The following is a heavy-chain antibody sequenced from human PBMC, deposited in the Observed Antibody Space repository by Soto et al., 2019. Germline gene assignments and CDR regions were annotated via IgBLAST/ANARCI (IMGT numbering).Heavy chain of an antibody. D-gene: IGHD6-19*01. V-gene: IGHV3-7*05. J-gene: IGHJ5*02. CDR3: AREGYSSGWYTDNWFDP. Sequence: GGSLRLSCAASGFTFSSYWMSWVRQAPGKGLEWVANIKQDGSEKYYVDSVKGRFTISRDNAKNSLYLQMNSLRAEDTAVYYCAREGYSSGWYTDNWFDPWGQGTLVTVSS. CDR1: GFTFSSYW. CDR2: IKQDGSEK.